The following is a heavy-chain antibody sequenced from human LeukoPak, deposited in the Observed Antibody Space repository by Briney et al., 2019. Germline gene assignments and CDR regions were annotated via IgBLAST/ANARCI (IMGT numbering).Heavy chain of an antibody. J-gene: IGHJ4*02. CDR1: GFTFSSYA. CDR2: IYSGGST. CDR3: AKDPLGY. Sequence: QSGGSLRLFCAASGFTFSSYAMSWVRQAPGKGLEWVSVIYSGGSTYYADSVKGRFTISRDNSKNTLYLQMNSLRAEDTAVYYCAKDPLGYWGQGTLVTVSS. V-gene: IGHV3-66*01.